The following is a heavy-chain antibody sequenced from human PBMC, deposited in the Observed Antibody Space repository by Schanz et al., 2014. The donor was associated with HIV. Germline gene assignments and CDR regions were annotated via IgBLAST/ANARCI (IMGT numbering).Heavy chain of an antibody. J-gene: IGHJ4*02. D-gene: IGHD3-22*01. Sequence: EVQLVESGGGLVKPGGSLRLSCAASGFMFSSYGMSWVRQAPGKGLEWVSLIGSGGGRTYYADSVKGRVTISRDSSKNTVYLQMNGLRAEDTAVYYCAKALRDHYDATGYYRYWGQGILVTVSA. CDR3: AKALRDHYDATGYYRY. CDR2: IGSGGGRT. V-gene: IGHV3-23*04. CDR1: GFMFSSYG.